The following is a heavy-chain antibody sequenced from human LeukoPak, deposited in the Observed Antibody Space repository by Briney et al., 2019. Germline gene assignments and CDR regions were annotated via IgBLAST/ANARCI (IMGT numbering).Heavy chain of an antibody. Sequence: GGSLRLSCAASGFTFSNFGMDWVRQAPGKGLEWVSYISSSSSTIYYADSVKGRFTISRDNAKNSLYLQMNSLRAEDTAVYYCAGSVFDYWGQGTLVTVSS. V-gene: IGHV3-48*01. CDR3: AGSVFDY. D-gene: IGHD2-8*01. CDR2: ISSSSSTI. J-gene: IGHJ4*02. CDR1: GFTFSNFG.